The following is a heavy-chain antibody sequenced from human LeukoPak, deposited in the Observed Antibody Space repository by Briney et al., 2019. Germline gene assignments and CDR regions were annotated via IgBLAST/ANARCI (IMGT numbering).Heavy chain of an antibody. Sequence: PGESLKISCKASGYSFTTYWIGWVRQMPGKGLEWMGIIYPADSTAHYSPSFQGQVTISADKSIASAYLQWSSLKASDTAIYYCARVIKVRGGNDAYDIWGQGTMVIVSS. D-gene: IGHD3-10*01. CDR2: IYPADSTA. CDR1: GYSFTTYW. CDR3: ARVIKVRGGNDAYDI. V-gene: IGHV5-51*01. J-gene: IGHJ3*02.